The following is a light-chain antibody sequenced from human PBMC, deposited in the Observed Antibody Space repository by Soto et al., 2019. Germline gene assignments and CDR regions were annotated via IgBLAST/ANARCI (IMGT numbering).Light chain of an antibody. Sequence: DIPMTQSPSTLSASVGDRVTITCRASQSISSWLAWYQQKPGKAPKLLIYDASSLASGVPSRFSGSGSGTEFTLTISSLQPDDFATYYCQQYNSYSGTFGQGTKVEI. J-gene: IGKJ1*01. V-gene: IGKV1-5*01. CDR3: QQYNSYSGT. CDR1: QSISSW. CDR2: DAS.